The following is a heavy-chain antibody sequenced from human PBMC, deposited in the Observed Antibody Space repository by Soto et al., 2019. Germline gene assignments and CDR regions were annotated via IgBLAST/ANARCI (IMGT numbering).Heavy chain of an antibody. Sequence: GASVKVSCKASGGTFSSYAISWVRQAPGQGLEWMGGIIPIFGTANYAQKFQGRVTITADESTSTAYMELSSLRSEDTAVFYCARERGGMATPFDYWGQGTLVTVSS. CDR1: GGTFSSYA. V-gene: IGHV1-69*13. CDR3: ARERGGMATPFDY. CDR2: IIPIFGTA. D-gene: IGHD5-12*01. J-gene: IGHJ4*02.